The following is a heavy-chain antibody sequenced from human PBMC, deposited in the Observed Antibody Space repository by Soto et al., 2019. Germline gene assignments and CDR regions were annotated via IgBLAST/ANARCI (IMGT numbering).Heavy chain of an antibody. J-gene: IGHJ4*02. Sequence: EVQLVESGGGLVKPGGSLRLSCAASGFAFSDAWMTWVRQAPGKGLEWVGRIISKTDGETTDYAAPVKGRFSISRDDSKNILYLHMNSLKTEDTGVYYCTTDYFFGSGTGDYCGQGTLVTVSS. V-gene: IGHV3-15*01. D-gene: IGHD3-10*01. CDR3: TTDYFFGSGTGDY. CDR2: IISKTDGETT. CDR1: GFAFSDAW.